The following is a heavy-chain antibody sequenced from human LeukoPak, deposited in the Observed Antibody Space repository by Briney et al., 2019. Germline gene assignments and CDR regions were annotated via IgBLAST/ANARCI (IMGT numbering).Heavy chain of an antibody. J-gene: IGHJ3*02. D-gene: IGHD2-2*02. Sequence: GVSLRLSCAASGFTFSSYGMHWVRQAPGKGLEWVAVISYDGSNKYYADSVKGRFTISRDNSKNTLYLQMNSLRAEDTAVYYSAKSPSRVVPAAILYAFDIRGQGTMVTVSS. CDR1: GFTFSSYG. V-gene: IGHV3-30*18. CDR2: ISYDGSNK. CDR3: AKSPSRVVPAAILYAFDI.